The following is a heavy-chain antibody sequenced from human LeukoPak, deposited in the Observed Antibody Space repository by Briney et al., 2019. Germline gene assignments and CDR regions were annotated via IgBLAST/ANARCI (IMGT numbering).Heavy chain of an antibody. V-gene: IGHV3-23*01. CDR3: AKVGEGHCSSTSCYPRSLDCYYYMDV. D-gene: IGHD2-2*01. CDR1: GFTFSNYA. J-gene: IGHJ6*03. CDR2: ISGSGGST. Sequence: GGSLRLSCAASGFTFSNYAMSWVRQAPGKGLEWVSVISGSGGSTYHADSVKGRFTISRDNSKNTLYLQVNSLRAEDTAVYYCAKVGEGHCSSTSCYPRSLDCYYYMDVWGKGTTVTVSS.